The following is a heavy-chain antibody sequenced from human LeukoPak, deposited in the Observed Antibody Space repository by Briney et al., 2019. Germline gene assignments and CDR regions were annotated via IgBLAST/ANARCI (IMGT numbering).Heavy chain of an antibody. J-gene: IGHJ4*02. CDR1: GGSISSGDYY. V-gene: IGHV4-30-4*08. CDR2: IYYSGST. CDR3: ARERSGYSYGIDY. D-gene: IGHD5-18*01. Sequence: SQTLSLTCTVSGGSISSGDYYWRWIRQPPGKGLEWIGYIYYSGSTYYNPSLKSRFTISVDTSKNQFSLKLSSVTAADTAVYYCARERSGYSYGIDYWGQGTLVTVSS.